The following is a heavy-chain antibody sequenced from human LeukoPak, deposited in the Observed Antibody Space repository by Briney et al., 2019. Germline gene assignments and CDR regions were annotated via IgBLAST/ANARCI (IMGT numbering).Heavy chain of an antibody. CDR3: ARQEYYDFWSGYYFGYFDY. D-gene: IGHD3-3*01. CDR2: FYHSGTT. Sequence: PSETLSLTCTVSGYSISSGYYWGWIRQPPGKGLEWIGSFYHSGTTYYNPSLKSRVTILVDTSKNQFSLKLSSVTAADTAVYYCARQEYYDFWSGYYFGYFDYWGQGTLVTVSS. V-gene: IGHV4-38-2*02. J-gene: IGHJ4*02. CDR1: GYSISSGYY.